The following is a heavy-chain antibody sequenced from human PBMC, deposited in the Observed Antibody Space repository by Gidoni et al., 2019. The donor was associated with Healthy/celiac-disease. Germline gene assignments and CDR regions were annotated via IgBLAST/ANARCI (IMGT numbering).Heavy chain of an antibody. J-gene: IGHJ4*02. D-gene: IGHD3-3*01. CDR3: ARGGSFLFGVLDS. CDR2: INPSSGDT. Sequence: QLLQSGAEVKKPGASMKVSCKASGYTFTDYYIHWVRQAPGQGLEWMGWINPSSGDTNYALKFQGRVTMTRDTSISTAYMDLRRLRSDDTAVYYCARGGSFLFGVLDSWGQGTLVTVSS. CDR1: GYTFTDYY. V-gene: IGHV1-2*02.